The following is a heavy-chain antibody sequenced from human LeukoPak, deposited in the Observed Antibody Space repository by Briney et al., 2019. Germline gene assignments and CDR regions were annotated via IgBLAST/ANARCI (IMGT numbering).Heavy chain of an antibody. CDR1: GGALSSFY. D-gene: IGHD3-22*01. V-gene: IGHV4-34*01. J-gene: IGHJ4*02. Sequence: PSETLSLTCTVSGGALSSFYWSWIRQPPGKGLEWIGEINHSGSTNYNPSLKSRATISVDTSKNQFSLKLSSVTAADTAVYYCARVRDYYDSSGYKPFDYWGQGTLVTVSS. CDR3: ARVRDYYDSSGYKPFDY. CDR2: INHSGST.